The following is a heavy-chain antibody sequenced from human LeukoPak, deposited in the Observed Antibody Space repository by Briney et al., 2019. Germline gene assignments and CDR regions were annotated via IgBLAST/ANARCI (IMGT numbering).Heavy chain of an antibody. CDR2: INHSGRT. D-gene: IGHD6-19*01. Sequence: PSETLSLTCADYGGSFSGYYWSWIRQPPGKGLKWIGDINHSGRTNYNPSLKSRVTISVDTSKNQFSLMLSSVTAADTAVYYCARGRGSGWRNYYYYYMDVWGKGTTVTVSS. V-gene: IGHV4-34*01. J-gene: IGHJ6*03. CDR1: GGSFSGYY. CDR3: ARGRGSGWRNYYYYYMDV.